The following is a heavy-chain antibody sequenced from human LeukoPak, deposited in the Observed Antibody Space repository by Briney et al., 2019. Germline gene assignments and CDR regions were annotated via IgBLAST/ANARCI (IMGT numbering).Heavy chain of an antibody. J-gene: IGHJ4*02. CDR3: ARVRDGELLDY. CDR2: INPNSGGT. Sequence: ASVKVSCKASGYTFTGYYMHWVRQAPRQGLEWMGWINPNSGGTNYAQKFQGWVTMTRDTSISTAYMELSRLGSDDTAVYYCARVRDGELLDYWGQGTLVTVSS. D-gene: IGHD1-26*01. V-gene: IGHV1-2*04. CDR1: GYTFTGYY.